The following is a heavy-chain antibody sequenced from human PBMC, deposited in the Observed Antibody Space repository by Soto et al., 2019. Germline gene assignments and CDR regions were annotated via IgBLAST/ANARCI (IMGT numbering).Heavy chain of an antibody. J-gene: IGHJ5*02. D-gene: IGHD3-10*01. Sequence: ETLSLTCTVSGGSINNYYWSLIRHTPGNGLEWIANIYHSGRSNYNPSLKSRVIISVDTPNNQFSLTLTSVTAADTAVYYCAKGGLNGRGDWFDPWGQGTPVTVSS. V-gene: IGHV4-59*01. CDR1: GGSINNYY. CDR3: AKGGLNGRGDWFDP. CDR2: IYHSGRS.